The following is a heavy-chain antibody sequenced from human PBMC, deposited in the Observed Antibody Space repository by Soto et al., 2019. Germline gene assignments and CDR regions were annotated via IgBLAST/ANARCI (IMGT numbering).Heavy chain of an antibody. CDR3: TRGRYCTHASCFKSGFDP. J-gene: IGHJ5*02. Sequence: GGSLRLSCAASGFTFSDYWMHWVRQVPGKGLEWVTYINSDGSNTKYADSVKGRFTISRDNATNTLFLEANSLRAEDTAVYYFTRGRYCTHASCFKSGFDPGGQGTLGTVS. CDR2: INSDGSNT. D-gene: IGHD2-8*01. V-gene: IGHV3-74*03. CDR1: GFTFSDYW.